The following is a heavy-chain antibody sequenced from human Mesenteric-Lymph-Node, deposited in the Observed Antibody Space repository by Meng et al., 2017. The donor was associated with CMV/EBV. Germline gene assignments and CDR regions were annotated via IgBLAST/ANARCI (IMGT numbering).Heavy chain of an antibody. Sequence: GESLKISCAASGFTFSNAWMSWVRQAPGKGLEWVAVISYDGSNKYYADSVKGRFTISRDNSKNTLYLQMNSLRAEDTAVYYCARGIYMVRGVMGWGQGTLVTVSS. CDR2: ISYDGSNK. J-gene: IGHJ4*02. D-gene: IGHD3-10*01. CDR3: ARGIYMVRGVMG. CDR1: GFTFSNAW. V-gene: IGHV3-30-3*01.